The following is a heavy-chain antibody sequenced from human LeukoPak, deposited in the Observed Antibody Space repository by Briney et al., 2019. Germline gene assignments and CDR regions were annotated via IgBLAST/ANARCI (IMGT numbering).Heavy chain of an antibody. V-gene: IGHV4-31*03. CDR3: ASPYGSGSYYNVY. CDR2: IYYSGST. J-gene: IGHJ4*02. Sequence: SQTLSLTCTVSGGSISSGGYYWSWIRQHPGKGLEWIGYIYYSGSTYYNPSLKSRVTISVDTSKNQFSPKLSSVTAADTAVYYCASPYGSGSYYNVYWGQGTLVTVSS. D-gene: IGHD3-10*01. CDR1: GGSISSGGYY.